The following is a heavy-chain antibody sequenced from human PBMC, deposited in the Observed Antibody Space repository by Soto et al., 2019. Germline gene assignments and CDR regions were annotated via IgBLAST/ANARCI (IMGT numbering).Heavy chain of an antibody. CDR3: ARKYYYSSGTYFAWFDP. V-gene: IGHV4-34*01. Sequence: PSETLSLTCDVYGGSFSGYYWSWIRQSPGKGLEWIGQIKHSGGTNYNPLLKSRVTISVDTPRNQFSLKLSSVTAADTAVYFCARKYYYSSGTYFAWFDPWGQGTLVTVSS. D-gene: IGHD3-10*01. CDR2: IKHSGGT. J-gene: IGHJ5*02. CDR1: GGSFSGYY.